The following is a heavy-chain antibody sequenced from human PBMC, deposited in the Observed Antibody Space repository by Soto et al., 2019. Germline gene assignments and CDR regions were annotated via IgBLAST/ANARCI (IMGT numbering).Heavy chain of an antibody. J-gene: IGHJ6*03. CDR2: IYYSGST. CDR3: ARLNRVYYYYYMDV. V-gene: IGHV4-59*08. CDR1: GGPISSYY. Sequence: SETLSLTCTVSGGPISSYYWSWIRQPPGKGLEWIGYIYYSGSTNYNPSLKSRVTISVDTSKNQFSLKLSSVTAADTAVYYCARLNRVYYYYYMDVWGKGTTVTVSS.